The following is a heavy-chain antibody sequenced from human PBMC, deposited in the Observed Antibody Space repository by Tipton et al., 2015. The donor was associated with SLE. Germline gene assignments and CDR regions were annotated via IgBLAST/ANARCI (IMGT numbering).Heavy chain of an antibody. Sequence: LRLSCAVYGGSFSGYYWSWIRQPPGKGLEWIGEINHSGSTNYNPSLKSRVTISVDTSRNQFSLKLSSVTAADTAVYFGARGTWIESNYFYQYYMDVWGKGTTGTVSS. V-gene: IGHV4-34*01. CDR1: GGSFSGYY. J-gene: IGHJ6*03. CDR2: INHSGST. D-gene: IGHD4-11*01. CDR3: ARGTWIESNYFYQYYMDV.